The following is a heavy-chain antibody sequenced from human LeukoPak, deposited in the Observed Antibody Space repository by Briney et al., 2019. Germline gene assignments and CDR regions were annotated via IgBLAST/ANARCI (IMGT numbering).Heavy chain of an antibody. CDR2: INHSGST. J-gene: IGHJ5*02. D-gene: IGHD2-2*01. V-gene: IGHV4-34*01. Sequence: SETLSLTCAVYGGSFSGYYWSWIRQPPGKGLEWIGEINHSGSTNYNPSLKSRVTISVDTSKNQFSLKLSSVTAADTAVYYCATASSNCSSTSCLLNRFDPWGQGTLVTVSS. CDR3: ATASSNCSSTSCLLNRFDP. CDR1: GGSFSGYY.